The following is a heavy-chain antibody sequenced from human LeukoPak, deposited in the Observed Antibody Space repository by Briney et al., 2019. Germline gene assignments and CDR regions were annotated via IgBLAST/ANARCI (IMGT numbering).Heavy chain of an antibody. CDR1: GYTFTSYG. V-gene: IGHV1-18*01. D-gene: IGHD1-1*01. CDR3: ARVKRGTREAFDI. Sequence: ASVKVSCKASGYTFTSYGISWVRQAPGQGLEWMGWISAYNGNTNYAQKLQGRVTMTRDTSTSTVYMELSSLRSEDTAVYYCARVKRGTREAFDIWGQGTMVTVSS. CDR2: ISAYNGNT. J-gene: IGHJ3*02.